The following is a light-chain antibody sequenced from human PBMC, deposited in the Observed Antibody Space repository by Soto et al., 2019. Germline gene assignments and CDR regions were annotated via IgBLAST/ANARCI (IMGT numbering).Light chain of an antibody. Sequence: QSVLTQPPSASGTPGQRVIISCSGGSSNIGRRSVNWYQQLPGTAPKLLILNNSQRPSGVPDRFSGSKSGTSASLAISGLQSEDEADYYCCSYAGTYTLWVFGGGTKLTVL. CDR2: NNS. V-gene: IGLV1-44*01. J-gene: IGLJ3*02. CDR3: CSYAGTYTLWV. CDR1: SSNIGRRS.